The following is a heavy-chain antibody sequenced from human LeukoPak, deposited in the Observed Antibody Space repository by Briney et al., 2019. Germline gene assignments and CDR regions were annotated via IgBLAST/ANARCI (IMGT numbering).Heavy chain of an antibody. CDR3: ARGRLFNY. J-gene: IGHJ4*02. CDR1: GGSFSGYY. Sequence: SETLSLTCAVYGGSFSGYYWSWIRQPPGKGLEWIGEINHSGSTNYNPSLKSRVAISVDTSKNQFSLKLSSVTAADTAVYYCARGRLFNYWGQGTLVTVSS. CDR2: INHSGST. V-gene: IGHV4-34*01. D-gene: IGHD6-19*01.